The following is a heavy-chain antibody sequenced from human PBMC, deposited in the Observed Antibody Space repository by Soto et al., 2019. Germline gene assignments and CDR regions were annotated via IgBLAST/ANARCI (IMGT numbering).Heavy chain of an antibody. D-gene: IGHD3-10*01. CDR3: AREAGNHYXSGSIFDY. CDR1: VGSMRRWDYS. V-gene: IGHV4-30-2*01. CDR2: IYYSGNT. Sequence: SETPSPTCAVSVGSMRRWDYSRGWIPDRPGKGLEWIGYIYYSGNTYYNPSLKSRVTISVDRSKNQFSLKLSSVTAAETAVYYCAREAGNHYXSGSIFDYWGQGILVTVSS. J-gene: IGHJ4*02.